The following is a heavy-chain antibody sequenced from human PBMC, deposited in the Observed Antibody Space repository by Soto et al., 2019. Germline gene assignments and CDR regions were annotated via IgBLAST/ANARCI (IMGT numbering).Heavy chain of an antibody. Sequence: PLVILRLTWTVSCGSISSRGYYCSWIRQHPGKGLEWIGYIYYSGSTYYNPSLKSRVTISVDTSKNQFSLKLSSVTAADTAVYYCARGGEDIVVVVAAQNWFDPWGQGTLVNAPQ. J-gene: IGHJ5*02. D-gene: IGHD2-15*01. CDR3: ARGGEDIVVVVAAQNWFDP. CDR2: IYYSGST. V-gene: IGHV4-31*02. CDR1: CGSISSRGYY.